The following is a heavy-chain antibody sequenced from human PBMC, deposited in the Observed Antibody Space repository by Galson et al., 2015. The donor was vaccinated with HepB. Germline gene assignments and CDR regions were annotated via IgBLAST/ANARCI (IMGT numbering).Heavy chain of an antibody. CDR3: ARVGGDSVVSNWFDP. J-gene: IGHJ5*02. V-gene: IGHV1-18*04. D-gene: IGHD3-10*01. Sequence: SVKVSCKASGHTFTSDGITWVRQAPGQGLEWMGWINVYSGYTNYAQKFQGRVTLTTDTSTSTAYMEVTNLRFDDTAVYFCARVGGDSVVSNWFDPWGQGTLVTV. CDR1: GHTFTSDG. CDR2: INVYSGYT.